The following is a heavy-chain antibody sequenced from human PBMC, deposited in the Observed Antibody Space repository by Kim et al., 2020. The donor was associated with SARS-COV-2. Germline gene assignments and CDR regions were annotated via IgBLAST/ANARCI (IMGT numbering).Heavy chain of an antibody. CDR1: GFTFSSYA. CDR3: SIFGVVIIPDYYYGMDV. J-gene: IGHJ6*02. D-gene: IGHD3-3*01. V-gene: IGHV3-64D*09. Sequence: GGSLRLSCSASGFTFSSYAMHWVRQAPGKGLEYVSAISSNGGSTYYADSVKGRFTISRDNSKNTLYLQMSSLRAEDTAVYYCSIFGVVIIPDYYYGMDVWGQGTTVTVSS. CDR2: ISSNGGST.